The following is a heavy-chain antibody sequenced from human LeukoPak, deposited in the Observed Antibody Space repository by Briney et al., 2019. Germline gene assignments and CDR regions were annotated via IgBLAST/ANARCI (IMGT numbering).Heavy chain of an antibody. V-gene: IGHV1-2*02. CDR2: INPNSGGT. D-gene: IGHD6-6*01. CDR1: GYTFTGYY. Sequence: ASVKVSCKASGYTFTGYYMHWVRQAPGQGLEWMGWINPNSGGTNYAQKFQGRVTMTRDTSISTAYMELSRLRSDDTAVYYCARSSTSSSSVFDYWGQGTLVTVSS. J-gene: IGHJ4*02. CDR3: ARSSTSSSSVFDY.